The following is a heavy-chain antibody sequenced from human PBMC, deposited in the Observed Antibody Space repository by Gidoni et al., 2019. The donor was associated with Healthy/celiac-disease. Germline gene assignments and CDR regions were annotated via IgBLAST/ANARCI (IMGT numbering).Heavy chain of an antibody. CDR3: ARYRAKGIAAAGTNYYYGMDV. V-gene: IGHV3-33*01. CDR1: GFTFSSYG. D-gene: IGHD6-13*01. Sequence: QVQLVESGGGVVQPGRSLRLSCAASGFTFSSYGMHWVRQAPGKGLEWVAVIGYDGSNKYYADSVKGRFTISRDNSKNTLYLQMNSLRAEDTAVYYCARYRAKGIAAAGTNYYYGMDVWGQGTTVTVSS. J-gene: IGHJ6*02. CDR2: IGYDGSNK.